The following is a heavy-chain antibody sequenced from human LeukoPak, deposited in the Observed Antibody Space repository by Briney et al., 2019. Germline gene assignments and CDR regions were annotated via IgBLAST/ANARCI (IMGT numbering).Heavy chain of an antibody. V-gene: IGHV3-53*01. CDR3: AKTAIGYYFDY. CDR1: GFTVSSNY. CDR2: IYSGGGT. D-gene: IGHD2-21*02. J-gene: IGHJ4*02. Sequence: GSLRLSCAASGFTVSSNYTSWVRQAPGKGLEWVSVIYSGGGTDYADSVKGRFTISRDNSKNTLYLQMNSLRAEDTAVYYCAKTAIGYYFDYWGQGTLVPVSS.